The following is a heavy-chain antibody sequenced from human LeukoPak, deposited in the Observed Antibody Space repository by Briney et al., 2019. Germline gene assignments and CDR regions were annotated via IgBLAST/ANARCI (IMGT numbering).Heavy chain of an antibody. D-gene: IGHD3-10*01. V-gene: IGHV4-39*01. CDR3: ARGNMVRGVILRYYFDY. J-gene: IGHJ4*02. CDR2: IYYSGST. CDR1: GDSISSGSYY. Sequence: PSETLSLTCTVSGDSISSGSYYWGWIRQPPGKGLEWIGSIYYSGSTYYNPSLKSRVTISVDTSKNQFSLKLRSVTAADTAVYYCARGNMVRGVILRYYFDYWGQGTLVTVSS.